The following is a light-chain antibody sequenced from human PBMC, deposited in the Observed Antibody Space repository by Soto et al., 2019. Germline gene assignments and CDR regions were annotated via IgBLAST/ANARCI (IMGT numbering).Light chain of an antibody. CDR2: AAS. CDR1: QSISSN. J-gene: IGKJ4*01. V-gene: IGKV3D-15*01. CDR3: QQYSYWPPEPT. Sequence: IGMTQSPATLSVSPGERATLSCRASQSISSNLAWYHQKPGRAPRLVLYAASIRATAIPARSSGGGSGPYFTLTFASPQSEDFALYFCQQYSYWPPEPTFGGGTKVEMK.